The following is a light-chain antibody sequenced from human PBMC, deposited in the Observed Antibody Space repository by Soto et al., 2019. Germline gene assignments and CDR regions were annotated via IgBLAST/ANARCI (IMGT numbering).Light chain of an antibody. J-gene: IGLJ2*01. CDR3: SSYTNFRTTL. Sequence: QSVLTQPASVSGSPGQSITISCTGTSSDVGAYNYVSWYQQHPGKAPKLMIYEVSNRPSGVSNRFSGSKSGNTASLTISGLQTEDEADYYCSSYTNFRTTLFGGGTKLTVL. V-gene: IGLV2-14*01. CDR2: EVS. CDR1: SSDVGAYNY.